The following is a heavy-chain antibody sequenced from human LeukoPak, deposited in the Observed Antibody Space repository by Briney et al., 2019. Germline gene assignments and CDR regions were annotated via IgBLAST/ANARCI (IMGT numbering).Heavy chain of an antibody. CDR1: GFSFSNYV. CDR3: ASRRGIVGVDDAFDI. J-gene: IGHJ3*02. CDR2: ISGGDGNT. V-gene: IGHV3-23*01. D-gene: IGHD1-26*01. Sequence: GGSLRLSCAASGFSFSNYVVTWVRQAPGKGLEWISTISGGDGNTDYAGSVKGRFTISRDNSKNTLYLQMNSLRAEDTAVYYCASRRGIVGVDDAFDIWGQGTMVTVSS.